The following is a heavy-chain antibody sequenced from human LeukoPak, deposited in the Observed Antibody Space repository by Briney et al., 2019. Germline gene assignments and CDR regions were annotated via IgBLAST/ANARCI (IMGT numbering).Heavy chain of an antibody. J-gene: IGHJ4*02. CDR2: INAGNGNT. D-gene: IGHD3-22*01. V-gene: IGHV1-3*01. CDR1: GYTFTSYA. CDR3: AREGGSSGYYYEDY. Sequence: ASVKVSCKASGYTFTSYAMHWVRQAPGQRLEWMGWINAGNGNTKYSQKFQGRVTITRDTSASTAHMELSSLRSEDTAVYYCAREGGSSGYYYEDYWGQGTLVTVSS.